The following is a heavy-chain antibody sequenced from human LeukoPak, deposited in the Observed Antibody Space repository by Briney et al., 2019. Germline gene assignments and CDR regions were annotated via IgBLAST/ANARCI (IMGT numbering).Heavy chain of an antibody. Sequence: GGSLRLSCAASGFTFSSYSMNWVRQAPGKGLEWVSYISSSSSTIYYADSVKGRFTISRDNAKNSLYLQMNSLRAEDTAVYYCARGSYYYDSSGYYHVFGYWGQGTLGTVSS. CDR2: ISSSSSTI. D-gene: IGHD3-22*01. CDR1: GFTFSSYS. J-gene: IGHJ4*02. CDR3: ARGSYYYDSSGYYHVFGY. V-gene: IGHV3-48*01.